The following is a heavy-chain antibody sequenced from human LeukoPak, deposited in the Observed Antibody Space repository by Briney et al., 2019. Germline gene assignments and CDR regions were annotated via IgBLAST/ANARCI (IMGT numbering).Heavy chain of an antibody. Sequence: GGSLRLSCAASGFTFSSYDMLWVRQVTGKYLEWVSAIGTTGDTYYPGSVKGRFTISRDNAKNSLYLQMSSLRAGDTAVYYCARAVAAARGVNYFDYWGQGTLVTVSS. CDR3: ARAVAAARGVNYFDY. CDR2: IGTTGDT. D-gene: IGHD3-10*01. J-gene: IGHJ4*02. CDR1: GFTFSSYD. V-gene: IGHV3-13*01.